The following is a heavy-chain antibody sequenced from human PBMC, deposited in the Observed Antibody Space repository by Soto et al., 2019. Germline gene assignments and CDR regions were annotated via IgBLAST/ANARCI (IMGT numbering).Heavy chain of an antibody. CDR2: MSYDGSNE. CDR3: TRDGGAY. J-gene: IGHJ4*02. Sequence: QVQLVESGGGVVQPGRSLRLSCAASGFTFSSYAMHWVRRAPGKGLEWMSVMSYDGSNEYYADSVKGRFTISRDNSKNTLYLQMISLRPDDTALYYGTRDGGAYWGQGTLVIVSS. CDR1: GFTFSSYA. D-gene: IGHD3-16*01. V-gene: IGHV3-30-3*01.